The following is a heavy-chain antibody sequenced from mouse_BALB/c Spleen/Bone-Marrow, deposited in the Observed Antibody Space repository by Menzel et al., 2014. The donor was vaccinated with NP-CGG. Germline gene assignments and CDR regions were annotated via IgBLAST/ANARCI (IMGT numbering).Heavy chain of an antibody. V-gene: IGHV7-3*02. D-gene: IGHD2-4*01. CDR3: AREIINDYHWYFDV. J-gene: IGHJ1*01. CDR1: GFTFXDYY. Sequence: EVMLVESGGGLVQPGGSLRLSCATSGFTFXDYYMSWVRQPPGKALEWLGFIRNKANGYTTEYSASVKGRFTISRDNSQSILYLQMNTLRAEDSATYYCAREIINDYHWYFDVWGAGTTVTVSS. CDR2: IRNKANGYTT.